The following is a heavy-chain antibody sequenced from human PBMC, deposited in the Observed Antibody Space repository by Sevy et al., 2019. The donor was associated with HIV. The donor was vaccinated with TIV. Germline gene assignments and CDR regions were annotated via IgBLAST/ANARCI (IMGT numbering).Heavy chain of an antibody. D-gene: IGHD3-9*01. CDR1: GFTFSNYA. V-gene: IGHV3-23*01. CDR3: AKDETYYDILTGYYPYYYYGMDV. CDR2: ISGTGLST. J-gene: IGHJ6*02. Sequence: GGSLRLSCAASGFTFSNYAMNWVRQAPGKGLEWVSTISGTGLSTYYADSVKGRFTISRDNSKNTLYLQMNTLRAEDTAVYYCAKDETYYDILTGYYPYYYYGMDVWGQGTTVTVSS.